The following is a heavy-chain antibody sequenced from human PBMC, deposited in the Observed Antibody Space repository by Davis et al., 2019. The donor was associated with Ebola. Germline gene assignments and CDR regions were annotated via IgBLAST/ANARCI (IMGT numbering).Heavy chain of an antibody. CDR2: IKQDGSEK. Sequence: PGGSLRLSCAAPGFTFSSYWMSWVRQAPGKGLEWVANIKQDGSEKYYVDSVKGRFTISRDNAKNSLYLQMNSLRAEDTAVYYCARDWSLLHGYWGQGTLVTVSS. V-gene: IGHV3-7*01. D-gene: IGHD2-15*01. CDR3: ARDWSLLHGY. J-gene: IGHJ4*02. CDR1: GFTFSSYW.